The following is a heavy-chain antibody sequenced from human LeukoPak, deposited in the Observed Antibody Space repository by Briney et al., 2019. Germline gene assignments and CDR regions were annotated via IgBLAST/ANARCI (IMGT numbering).Heavy chain of an antibody. V-gene: IGHV3-23*01. D-gene: IGHD1-1*01. CDR1: GFTFNTYT. Sequence: GGSLRLSCAASGFTFNTYTMYWVRQAPGKGLEWVSGTRNSDGTTYYADSVKGRFTIFGDSSKNTLYLQMNSLRAEDTALYYCAKGLERESRLDSWGQGTLVTVSS. CDR2: TRNSDGTT. J-gene: IGHJ4*02. CDR3: AKGLERESRLDS.